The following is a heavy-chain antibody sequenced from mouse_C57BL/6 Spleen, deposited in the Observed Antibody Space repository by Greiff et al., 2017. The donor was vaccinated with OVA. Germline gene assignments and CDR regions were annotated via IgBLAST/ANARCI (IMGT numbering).Heavy chain of an antibody. CDR2: INPSTGGT. V-gene: IGHV1-42*01. Sequence: EVKLMESGPELVKPGASVKLSCKASGYSFTGYYMNWVKQSPEKSLEWIGEINPSTGGTTYNQKFKAKATLTVDKSSSTAYMKLKSLTSEDSAVDYCATGTFDYWGKGTTLTVSS. CDR3: ATGTFDY. CDR1: GYSFTGYY. D-gene: IGHD4-1*01. J-gene: IGHJ2*01.